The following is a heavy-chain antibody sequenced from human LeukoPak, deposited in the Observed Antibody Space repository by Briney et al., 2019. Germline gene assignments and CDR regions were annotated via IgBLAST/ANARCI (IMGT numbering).Heavy chain of an antibody. CDR1: GGSISSYY. V-gene: IGHV4-59*08. CDR2: IYYSGST. CDR3: ARRRGGSSPGGAFDI. J-gene: IGHJ3*02. D-gene: IGHD2-15*01. Sequence: PSETLSLTCTVSGGSISSYYWSWIRQPPGKGLEWIGYIYYSGSTNYNPSLKSRVTISVDTSKNQFSLKLSSVTAADTAVYYCARRRGGSSPGGAFDIWGQGTMVTVSS.